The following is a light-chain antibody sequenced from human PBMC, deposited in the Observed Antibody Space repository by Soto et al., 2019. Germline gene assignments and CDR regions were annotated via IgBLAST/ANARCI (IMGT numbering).Light chain of an antibody. Sequence: EIVLTQSPGTLSLSPGERATLSCRASQSVSSSYLAWYQQKPGQAPRLLIYGASSRATGIPDRFSGSGSGTDFTLTISRLEPDDFAVYYCPHYGSSPTFAHVTKLQIK. CDR2: GAS. CDR3: PHYGSSPT. V-gene: IGKV3-20*01. CDR1: QSVSSSY. J-gene: IGKJ2*01.